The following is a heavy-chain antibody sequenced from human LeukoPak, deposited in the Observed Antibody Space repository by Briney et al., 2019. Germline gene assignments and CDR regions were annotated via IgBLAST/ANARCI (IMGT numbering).Heavy chain of an antibody. J-gene: IGHJ2*01. V-gene: IGHV3-23*01. CDR3: AKDKSYVWNWYFDL. CDR2: ISGSGGST. CDR1: GFTFSSYA. D-gene: IGHD1-26*01. Sequence: GGSLILSCAASGFTFSSYAMSWVRQAPGEGLEWVSAISGSGGSTYYADSVKGRFTISRDNSKNTLYLQMSSLRAEDTAVYYCAKDKSYVWNWYFDLWGRGTLVTVSS.